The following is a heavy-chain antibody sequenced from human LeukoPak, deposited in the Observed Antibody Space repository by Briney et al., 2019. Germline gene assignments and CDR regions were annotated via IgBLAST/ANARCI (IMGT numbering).Heavy chain of an antibody. Sequence: GGSLRLSCAASGFTFSSYAMHWVRQAPGKGLEWVAVISYDGSNKYYADSVKGRFTISRDNSKNTLYLQMNSLRAEDTAVYYCARDRSGWYFDYWGQGTLVTVSS. CDR3: ARDRSGWYFDY. CDR1: GFTFSSYA. D-gene: IGHD6-19*01. CDR2: ISYDGSNK. V-gene: IGHV3-30-3*01. J-gene: IGHJ4*02.